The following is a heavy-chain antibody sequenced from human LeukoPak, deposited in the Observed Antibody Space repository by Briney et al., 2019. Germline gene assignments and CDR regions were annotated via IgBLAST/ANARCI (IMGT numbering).Heavy chain of an antibody. CDR1: GYTFTSYA. J-gene: IGHJ4*02. V-gene: IGHV1-3*01. Sequence: GASVKVSCKASGYTFTSYAMHWVRQAPGQRPEWMGWINAGNGNTKYSQKFQGRVTMTRDTSTSTVYMELSSLRSEDTAVYYCARGPYYDSSGYGIDYWGQGTLVTVSS. D-gene: IGHD3-22*01. CDR3: ARGPYYDSSGYGIDY. CDR2: INAGNGNT.